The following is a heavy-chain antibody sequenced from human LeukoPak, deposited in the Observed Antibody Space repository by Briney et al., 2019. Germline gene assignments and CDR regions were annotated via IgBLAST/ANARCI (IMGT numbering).Heavy chain of an antibody. CDR1: GYTFTDYY. D-gene: IGHD6-13*01. CDR3: ATYSAAGRTYYFDY. J-gene: IGHJ4*02. V-gene: IGHV1-2*02. Sequence: ASVKVSCKASGYTFTDYYIHWVRQAPGHGLEWMGWVNPHSGGTNFAQGFRGKVTMTRDTSVTTAYLELNSLQSDDTAIYYCATYSAAGRTYYFDYWGQGALVTVSS. CDR2: VNPHSGGT.